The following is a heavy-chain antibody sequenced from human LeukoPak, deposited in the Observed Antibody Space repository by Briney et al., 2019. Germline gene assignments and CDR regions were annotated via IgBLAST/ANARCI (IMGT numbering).Heavy chain of an antibody. Sequence: GGSLRLSCEASGFTFSSYSMNWVRQAPGKGLEWVSYISSSSSTIYYADSVKGRFTISRDNAKNSLYLQMNSLRAEDTAVYYCARDRDGQLPDLAFDIWGQGTMVTVSS. CDR1: GFTFSSYS. CDR2: ISSSSSTI. CDR3: ARDRDGQLPDLAFDI. D-gene: IGHD2-2*01. J-gene: IGHJ3*02. V-gene: IGHV3-48*01.